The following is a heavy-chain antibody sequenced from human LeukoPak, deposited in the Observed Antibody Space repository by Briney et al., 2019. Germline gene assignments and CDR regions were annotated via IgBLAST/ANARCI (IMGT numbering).Heavy chain of an antibody. CDR2: IYHSGST. D-gene: IGHD2-2*01. CDR1: GDSIGSYF. CDR3: ARDGPAYTSRWYDYYYGMDV. V-gene: IGHV4-59*01. J-gene: IGHJ6*02. Sequence: SETLSLTCTVSGDSIGSYFWSWIRQSPGKGLEWLGHIYHSGSTNYNPSLKSRVTISIDTSKNQFSLKLTSVTSADTAVYYCARDGPAYTSRWYDYYYGMDVWGQGTTVTVSS.